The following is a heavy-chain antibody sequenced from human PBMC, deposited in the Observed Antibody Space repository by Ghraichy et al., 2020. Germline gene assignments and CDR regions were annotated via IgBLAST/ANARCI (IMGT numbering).Heavy chain of an antibody. Sequence: GGSLRLSCAASGFTFSSYAMTWVRQAPGKGLEWVSGISGSGSTAYYADSVKGRFTISRDNSKNTLYLQMNSLRAEDTAVYYCAKDRTTVTTMGEFDYWGQGTLVTVSS. J-gene: IGHJ4*02. CDR2: ISGSGSTA. D-gene: IGHD4-17*01. V-gene: IGHV3-23*01. CDR3: AKDRTTVTTMGEFDY. CDR1: GFTFSSYA.